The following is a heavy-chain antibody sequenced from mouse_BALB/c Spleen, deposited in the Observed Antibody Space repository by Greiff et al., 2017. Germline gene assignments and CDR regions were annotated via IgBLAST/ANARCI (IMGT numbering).Heavy chain of an antibody. Sequence: QVQLQQPGAELVKPGASVKLSCKASGYTFTSYWMHWVKQRPGQGLEWIGEINPSNGRTNYNEKFKSKATLTVDKSSSTAYMQLSSLTSEDSAVYYCAREIYYYGSSYVRYAMDYWGQGTSVTVSS. CDR2: INPSNGRT. CDR3: AREIYYYGSSYVRYAMDY. CDR1: GYTFTSYW. D-gene: IGHD1-1*01. V-gene: IGHV1S81*02. J-gene: IGHJ4*01.